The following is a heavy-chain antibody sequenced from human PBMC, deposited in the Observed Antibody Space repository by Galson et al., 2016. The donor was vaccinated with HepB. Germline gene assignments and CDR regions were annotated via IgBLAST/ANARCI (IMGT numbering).Heavy chain of an antibody. V-gene: IGHV5-51*01. D-gene: IGHD3-10*01. CDR3: ARLGLGWEFLSYVYGVDV. CDR1: GYSFTTYW. Sequence: QSGAEVKKPGESLKISCKGSGYSFTTYWIGWVRQMPGKGLEWMGIIYPGDSDTRYSPSFQGQVTISVDKSISTAYLQWSSLKASDTALCYCARLGLGWEFLSYVYGVDVWGQGTTVIVSS. CDR2: IYPGDSDT. J-gene: IGHJ6*02.